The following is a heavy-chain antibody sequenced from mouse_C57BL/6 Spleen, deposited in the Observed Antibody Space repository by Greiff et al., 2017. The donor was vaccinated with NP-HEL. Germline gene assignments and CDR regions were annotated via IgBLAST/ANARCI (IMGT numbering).Heavy chain of an antibody. V-gene: IGHV1-52*01. D-gene: IGHD6-1*01. CDR2: IDPSDSET. CDR3: ARWGPSYFDY. CDR1: GYTFTSYW. J-gene: IGHJ2*01. Sequence: VQLQQPGAELVRPGSSVKLSCKASGYTFTSYWMHWVKQRPIQGLEWIGNIDPSDSETHYNQKFKDKATLTVDESSSTAYMQLSSLTSEDSAVYYCARWGPSYFDYWGQGTTLTVSS.